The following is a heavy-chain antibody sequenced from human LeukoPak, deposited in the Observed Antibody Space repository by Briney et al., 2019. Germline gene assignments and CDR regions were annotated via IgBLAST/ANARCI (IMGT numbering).Heavy chain of an antibody. CDR1: GFTFSNYW. Sequence: QPGGSLRLSCAASGFTFSNYWMHWVRQVPGKGLVWVSRINDDGRATFYADSVKGRFTISRDNAKNSLYLQMNSLRAEDTAVYYCARGADNYGYIFDYWGQGTLVTVSS. V-gene: IGHV3-74*01. D-gene: IGHD5-18*01. CDR2: INDDGRAT. CDR3: ARGADNYGYIFDY. J-gene: IGHJ4*02.